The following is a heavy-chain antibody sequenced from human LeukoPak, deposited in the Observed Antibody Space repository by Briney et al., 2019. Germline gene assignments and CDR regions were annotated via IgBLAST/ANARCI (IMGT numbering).Heavy chain of an antibody. CDR2: IIPIFGTA. CDR3: ARDSRGAYSSGSSLNYYYYGMDV. D-gene: IGHD6-19*01. CDR1: GGTFSSYA. V-gene: IGHV1-69*13. Sequence: SVKVSCKGSGGTFSSYAISWVRQAPGQGLEWMGGIIPIFGTANYAQKFQGRVTITADESTSTAYMELSSLRSEDTAVYYCARDSRGAYSSGSSLNYYYYGMDVWGQGTTVTVSS. J-gene: IGHJ6*02.